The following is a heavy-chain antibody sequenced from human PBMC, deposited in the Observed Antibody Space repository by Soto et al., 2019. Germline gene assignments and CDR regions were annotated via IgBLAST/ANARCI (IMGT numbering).Heavy chain of an antibody. D-gene: IGHD3-22*01. Sequence: KPSETLSLTCAVSGYSITTGYYWGWVRRPPGKGLEWIGSVYHSGRTSYNPSLESRVTISVDTSKNQFSLRLSSVTAADTAVYYCARGVNYYDSSGFYTRDYWGQGILVTVSS. J-gene: IGHJ4*02. V-gene: IGHV4-38-2*01. CDR1: GYSITTGYY. CDR2: VYHSGRT. CDR3: ARGVNYYDSSGFYTRDY.